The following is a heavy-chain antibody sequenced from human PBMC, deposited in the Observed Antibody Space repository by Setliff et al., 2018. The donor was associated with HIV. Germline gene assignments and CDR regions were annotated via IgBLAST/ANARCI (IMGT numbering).Heavy chain of an antibody. Sequence: ASVKVSCKPSGYSFTNHYMHWVRQAPGQGLEWMGVINPTGGSTRNTQKFQGRVAMTRDTSTSTGYMELSSLRSEDTAVHYCASAGAWQRNALDIWGQGTMVTVSS. J-gene: IGHJ3*02. CDR1: GYSFTNHY. V-gene: IGHV1-46*01. D-gene: IGHD5-12*01. CDR3: ASAGAWQRNALDI. CDR2: INPTGGST.